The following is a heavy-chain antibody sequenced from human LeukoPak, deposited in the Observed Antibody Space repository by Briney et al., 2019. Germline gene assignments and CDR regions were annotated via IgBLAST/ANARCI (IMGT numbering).Heavy chain of an antibody. CDR2: IIPFFGTA. CDR1: GGTFSSYA. D-gene: IGHD3-9*01. Sequence: GASVKVSCKASGGTFSSYAISWVRQAPGQGLEWMGGIIPFFGTANYAQKFQGRVTITADESTSTAYMELSSLRSEDTAVYYCASNYDILPDYWGQGTLVTVSS. CDR3: ASNYDILPDY. V-gene: IGHV1-69*13. J-gene: IGHJ4*02.